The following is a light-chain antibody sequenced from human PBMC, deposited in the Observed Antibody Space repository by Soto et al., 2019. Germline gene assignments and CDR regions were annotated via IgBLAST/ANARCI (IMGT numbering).Light chain of an antibody. CDR1: SGHSSYA. Sequence: QPVLTQSPSASASLGASVKLTCTLSSGHSSYAIAWHQQQPENGPRYLMKLNSDGSHSKGDGIPDRFSGSSSGAERYLTISSLQSEDEADYYCQTGGTGILFGGGTKLTVL. J-gene: IGLJ2*01. CDR3: QTGGTGIL. V-gene: IGLV4-69*01. CDR2: LNSDGSH.